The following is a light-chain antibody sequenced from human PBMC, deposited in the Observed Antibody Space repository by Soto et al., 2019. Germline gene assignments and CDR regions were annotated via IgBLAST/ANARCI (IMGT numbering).Light chain of an antibody. CDR3: LQDYDYPRT. J-gene: IGKJ1*01. CDR2: AAS. CDR1: QGIRNE. V-gene: IGKV1-6*01. Sequence: AIQMTQSPSSLSASVGDRVTITCRASQGIRNEVSWFQQRPANAPTLLISAASRLQSGVPPKFSGRGSGTDFTLTISSLQPEDFATYYCLQDYDYPRTFGQGTKVDIK.